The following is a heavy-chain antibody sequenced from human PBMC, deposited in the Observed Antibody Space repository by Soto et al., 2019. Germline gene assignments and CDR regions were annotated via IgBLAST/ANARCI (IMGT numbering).Heavy chain of an antibody. CDR3: ARVRWVVSAPNWFDP. CDR2: IYPGDSDT. CDR1: GYSFTSYA. J-gene: IGHJ5*02. Sequence: GEAVKISCKGSGYSFTSYAVSFVRQMPGKGLEWMGIIYPGDSDTRYSPSFQGQVTISADKSISTAYLQWSSLKASDTAMYYCARVRWVVSAPNWFDPWGQGTLVTVSS. V-gene: IGHV5-51*01. D-gene: IGHD1-26*01.